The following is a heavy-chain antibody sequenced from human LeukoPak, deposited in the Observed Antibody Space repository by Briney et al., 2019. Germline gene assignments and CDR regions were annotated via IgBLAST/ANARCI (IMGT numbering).Heavy chain of an antibody. CDR3: ARGVGNFTTRDFDY. V-gene: IGHV4-34*01. CDR1: GGSFSGYY. CDR2: INHSGST. J-gene: IGHJ4*02. D-gene: IGHD1-7*01. Sequence: SETLSLTCAVYGGSFSGYYWSWIRLPPGKGLEWIGEINHSGSTNYNPSLKSRVTISVDTSKNQFSLKLSSVTAADTAVYYCARGVGNFTTRDFDYWGQGTLVTVSS.